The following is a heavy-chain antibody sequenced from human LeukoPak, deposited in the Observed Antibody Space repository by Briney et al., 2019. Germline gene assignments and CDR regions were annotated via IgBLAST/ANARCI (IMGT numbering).Heavy chain of an antibody. V-gene: IGHV3-53*04. CDR3: ARDVGADWFDP. CDR2: LYSDNRT. CDR1: GFSVDTKY. D-gene: IGHD4/OR15-4a*01. Sequence: GGSLRLSCAVSGFSVDTKYMSWVRQAPGKGLEWVSILYSDNRTDYADSVEGRFTISRHISRNTVYLQMNSLRTEDTAMYYCARDVGADWFDPWGQGTLVTVSS. J-gene: IGHJ5*02.